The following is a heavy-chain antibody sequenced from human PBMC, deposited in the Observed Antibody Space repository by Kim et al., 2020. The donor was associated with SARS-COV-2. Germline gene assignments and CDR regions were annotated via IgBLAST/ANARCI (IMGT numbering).Heavy chain of an antibody. CDR3: ARRILVGATRSFDH. Sequence: GGSLRLSCVASGLTFATSPLTWVRQAPGKGLEWVSTIGTTDDTYYADSVKGRFTISRDISKNTLYLQMDSLRADDTAVYYCARRILVGATRSFDHWGQGTLVIVSS. CDR2: IGTTDDT. D-gene: IGHD2-15*01. V-gene: IGHV3-23*01. CDR1: GLTFATSP. J-gene: IGHJ4*02.